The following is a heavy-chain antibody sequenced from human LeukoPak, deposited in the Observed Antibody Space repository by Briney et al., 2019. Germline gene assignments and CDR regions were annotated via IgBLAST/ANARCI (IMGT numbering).Heavy chain of an antibody. V-gene: IGHV4-59*11. CDR3: ARIPGAYYYYGMDV. Sequence: PSETLSLTCTVSGGSISSHYWSWIRQPPGKGLEWIGYIYYSGSTNYNPSLKSRVTISVDTSKNQFSLKLSPVTAADTAVYYCARIPGAYYYYGMDVWGQGTTVTVSS. J-gene: IGHJ6*02. CDR2: IYYSGST. CDR1: GGSISSHY. D-gene: IGHD7-27*01.